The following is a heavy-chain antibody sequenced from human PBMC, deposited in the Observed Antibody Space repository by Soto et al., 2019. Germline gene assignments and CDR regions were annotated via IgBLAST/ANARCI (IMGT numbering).Heavy chain of an antibody. V-gene: IGHV5-51*01. CDR2: MYPCDSDT. Sequence: PGESLKIACQGSGYDFNTNWFGSVRQLPGRNQEWVWVMYPCDSDTTYNPSILDHVTLSVDASVSTAFLQWRSLENSDTGMFFCARLPREFNKLSCYYADPWGQGTHVTLSS. D-gene: IGHD3-3*01. CDR3: ARLPREFNKLSCYYADP. CDR1: GYDFNTNW. J-gene: IGHJ5*02.